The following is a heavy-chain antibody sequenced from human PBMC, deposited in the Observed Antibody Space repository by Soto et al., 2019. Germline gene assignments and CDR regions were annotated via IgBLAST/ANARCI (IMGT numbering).Heavy chain of an antibody. J-gene: IGHJ4*02. V-gene: IGHV3-74*01. CDR3: ARGGVPAAMSY. D-gene: IGHD2-2*01. Sequence: PWWSLRLSCAASGFTFSSFWMHWVRQAPGEGLVWVSRINSDGSNTNYADSVKGRFTISRDNAKNTLYLQMNSLRAEDTAVYYCARGGVPAAMSYWGQGTLVTVSS. CDR1: GFTFSSFW. CDR2: INSDGSNT.